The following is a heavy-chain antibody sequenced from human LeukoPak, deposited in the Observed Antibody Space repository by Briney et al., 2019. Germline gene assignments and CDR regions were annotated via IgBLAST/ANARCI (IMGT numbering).Heavy chain of an antibody. CDR1: GGSISSYY. Sequence: SETLSLTCTVSGGSISSYYWSWIRQPPGKGLEWIGYIYYSGSTNYNPSLKSRVTISVDTSKNQFSLKLSSVTAVDTAVYYCARVGPPSSPSFDYWGQGTLVTVSS. CDR2: IYYSGST. V-gene: IGHV4-59*01. CDR3: ARVGPPSSPSFDY. J-gene: IGHJ4*02.